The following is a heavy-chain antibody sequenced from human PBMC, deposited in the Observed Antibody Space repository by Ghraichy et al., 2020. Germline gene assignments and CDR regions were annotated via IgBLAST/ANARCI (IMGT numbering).Heavy chain of an antibody. Sequence: GGSLRLSCAASGFTFSSYGMHWVRQAPGKGLEWVAFIRYDGSNKYYADSVKGRFTISRDNSKNTLYLQMNSLRAEDTAVYYCAKERLTYCGGDCYGFDYWGQGTLVTVSS. CDR3: AKERLTYCGGDCYGFDY. CDR2: IRYDGSNK. CDR1: GFTFSSYG. V-gene: IGHV3-30*02. D-gene: IGHD2-21*02. J-gene: IGHJ4*02.